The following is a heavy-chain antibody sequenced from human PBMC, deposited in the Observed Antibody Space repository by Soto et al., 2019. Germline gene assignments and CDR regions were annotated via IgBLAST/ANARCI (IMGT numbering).Heavy chain of an antibody. J-gene: IGHJ5*02. CDR1: GDSISGGASF. CDR3: AKLSCTSSTCYFPGWFDP. V-gene: IGHV4-31*03. D-gene: IGHD2-2*01. CDR2: VYYSGSS. Sequence: SETLSLTCTVSGDSISGGASFWSWIRQPPGKGLEWIANVYYSGSSYYNPSLKSRLTISVDTTKNQFSLQLKSMTAADTAVYYCAKLSCTSSTCYFPGWFDPWCQGTLVTVS.